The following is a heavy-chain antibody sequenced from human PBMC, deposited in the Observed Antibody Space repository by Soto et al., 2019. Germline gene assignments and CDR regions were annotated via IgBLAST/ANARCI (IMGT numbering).Heavy chain of an antibody. CDR1: GVSIISYY. D-gene: IGHD3-10*01. J-gene: IGHJ5*02. V-gene: IGHV4-59*01. Sequence: SQTLSLTCTVSGVSIISYYWSWIRQPPGKGLEWIGYIYYSGSTNYNPSLKSRVTISVDTSNNQFSLKLSSVTAADTAVFYRARGGSGSSPWLDPWGQGPLVT. CDR3: ARGGSGSSPWLDP. CDR2: IYYSGST.